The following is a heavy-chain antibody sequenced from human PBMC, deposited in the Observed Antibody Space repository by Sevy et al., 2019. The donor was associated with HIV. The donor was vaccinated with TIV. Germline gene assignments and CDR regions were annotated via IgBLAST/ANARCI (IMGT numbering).Heavy chain of an antibody. CDR1: GFTFSNYA. Sequence: GWSLRLSCAASGFTFSNYAMSWVRQTPGKGLEWVSAISGSGGSTYYADSVKGRITISRDNSKNTLYLQMNSLRAEDTAVYYCAKDQSSGGSDYFDYWGQGTLVTVSS. V-gene: IGHV3-23*01. CDR3: AKDQSSGGSDYFDY. CDR2: ISGSGGST. D-gene: IGHD6-19*01. J-gene: IGHJ4*02.